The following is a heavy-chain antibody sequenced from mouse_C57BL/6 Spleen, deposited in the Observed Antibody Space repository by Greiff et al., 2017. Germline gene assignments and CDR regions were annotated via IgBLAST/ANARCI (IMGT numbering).Heavy chain of an antibody. CDR2: ISGGDGNT. CDR3: ARGRDWYFDV. Sequence: EVQVVESGGGLVKPGGSLKLSCAASGFTFSSYTMSWVRQTPEKRLEWVATISGGDGNTYYPDSVKGRFTNTRDNAKNTLYMQMSRLSSEDTALYYCARGRDWYFDVWGTGTTVTVSS. V-gene: IGHV5-9*01. CDR1: GFTFSSYT. J-gene: IGHJ1*03.